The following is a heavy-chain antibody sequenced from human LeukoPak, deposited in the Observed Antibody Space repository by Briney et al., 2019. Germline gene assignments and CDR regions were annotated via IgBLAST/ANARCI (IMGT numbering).Heavy chain of an antibody. Sequence: SETLSLTCTVSGGXSSSYYCTWIRQSPGKGLEWIGYISNSGSTNYNPSLTSRVTISVDTSKNQFSLKLNSVTAADTAVYHCAGGSSPEWFDPWGQGTLVTVSS. CDR3: AGGSSPEWFDP. CDR2: ISNSGST. CDR1: GGXSSSYY. D-gene: IGHD1-14*01. J-gene: IGHJ5*02. V-gene: IGHV4-59*01.